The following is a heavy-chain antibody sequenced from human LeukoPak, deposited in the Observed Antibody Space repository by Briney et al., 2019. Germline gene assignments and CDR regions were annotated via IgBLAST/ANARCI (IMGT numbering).Heavy chain of an antibody. D-gene: IGHD3-16*02. CDR2: MNPNSGNT. CDR1: GYTFTSYD. CDR3: AADYDYVWGSYRSPY. Sequence: ASVKVSCKASGYTFTSYDINWVRQATGQGLEWMGWMNPNSGNTGYAQKFQGRVTMTRNTSISTTYMELSSLRSEDTAVYYCAADYDYVWGSYRSPYWGQGTLVTVSS. V-gene: IGHV1-8*01. J-gene: IGHJ4*02.